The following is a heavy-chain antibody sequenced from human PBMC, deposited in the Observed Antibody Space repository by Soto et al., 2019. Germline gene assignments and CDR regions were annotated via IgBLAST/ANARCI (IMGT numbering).Heavy chain of an antibody. CDR2: IDPSDSYT. Sequence: GESLKIAGKGSGYSFTIYWISWVLQMPWKGLEWMGRIDPSDSYTNYSPSFQGHVTISADKSISTAYLQWSSLKASDTAMYYCARTGYSSGWYRSPAFDIWGQGTMVTVSS. CDR3: ARTGYSSGWYRSPAFDI. D-gene: IGHD6-19*01. V-gene: IGHV5-10-1*01. CDR1: GYSFTIYW. J-gene: IGHJ3*02.